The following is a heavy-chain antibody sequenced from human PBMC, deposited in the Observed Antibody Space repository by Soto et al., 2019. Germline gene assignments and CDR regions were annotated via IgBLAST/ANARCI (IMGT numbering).Heavy chain of an antibody. CDR3: ARGSVDYNFWSGYYSRFYYFDF. J-gene: IGHJ4*02. CDR2: INHSVIT. V-gene: IGHV4-34*01. CDR1: GGSFSGYY. Sequence: QVHLQQWGAGLLKSSETLSLTCAVYGGSFSGYYWSWIRQPPGKGLEWIGEINHSVITNYNPSLKRRVTISVDTSKNQFSLTLTSMTAADTAVYFCARGSVDYNFWSGYYSRFYYFDFWGQGNLVTVSS. D-gene: IGHD3-3*01.